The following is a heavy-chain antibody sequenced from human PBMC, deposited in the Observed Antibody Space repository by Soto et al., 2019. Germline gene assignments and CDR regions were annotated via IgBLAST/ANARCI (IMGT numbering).Heavy chain of an antibody. J-gene: IGHJ6*02. D-gene: IGHD2-15*01. CDR1: GFTFSSYA. CDR2: ISYDGSNK. CDR3: ARDRADIVVVVAAETEGHGMDV. Sequence: QVQLVESGGGVVQPGRSLRLSFAASGFTFSSYAMHWVRQAPGKGLEWVAVISYDGSNKYYADSVKGRFTISRDNSKNTLYLQMNSLRAEDTAVYYCARDRADIVVVVAAETEGHGMDVWGQGTTVTVSS. V-gene: IGHV3-30-3*01.